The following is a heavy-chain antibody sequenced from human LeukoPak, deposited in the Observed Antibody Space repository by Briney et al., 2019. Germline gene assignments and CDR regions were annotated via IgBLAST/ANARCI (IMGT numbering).Heavy chain of an antibody. CDR3: ARDIAAYSSSWHFDY. J-gene: IGHJ4*02. V-gene: IGHV3-21*01. D-gene: IGHD6-13*01. CDR2: ISSSSSGNYV. Sequence: GGSLRLSCAASGFTFSSYSMNWVRQAPGKGLEWVSSISSSSSGNYVFYADSVKGRFSISRDNAKNSLYLQMNSLRAEDTAVYYCARDIAAYSSSWHFDYWGQGSLVTVSS. CDR1: GFTFSSYS.